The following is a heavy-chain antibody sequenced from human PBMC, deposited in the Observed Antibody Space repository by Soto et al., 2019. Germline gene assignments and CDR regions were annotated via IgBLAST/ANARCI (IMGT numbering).Heavy chain of an antibody. CDR1: GFTFGNYW. D-gene: IGHD6-25*01. CDR2: IKGDGSAK. Sequence: EVQLVESGGGLVQPGGSLRLSCAASGFTFGNYWMNWVRQAPGKGLEWVANIKGDGSAKSYLDSVRGRFTVSRDNAENSLFLQMNILRAEDTALYYCARDVAPGSSGYYLDDFDIWGQGTMVTVS. CDR3: ARDVAPGSSGYYLDDFDI. J-gene: IGHJ3*02. V-gene: IGHV3-7*05.